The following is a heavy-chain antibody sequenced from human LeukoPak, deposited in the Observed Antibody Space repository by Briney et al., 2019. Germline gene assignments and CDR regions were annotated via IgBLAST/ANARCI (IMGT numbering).Heavy chain of an antibody. Sequence: SETLSLTCTVSGGSISSYYWSWIRQPPGKGLEWIGYIYYSGSTNYNPSLKSRVTISVDTSKNQFSLKLSSVTAADTAVYYCAVALVYYDSSGLYYYGMDVWGRGTTVTVSS. CDR3: AVALVYYDSSGLYYYGMDV. CDR1: GGSISSYY. D-gene: IGHD3-22*01. V-gene: IGHV4-59*01. CDR2: IYYSGST. J-gene: IGHJ6*02.